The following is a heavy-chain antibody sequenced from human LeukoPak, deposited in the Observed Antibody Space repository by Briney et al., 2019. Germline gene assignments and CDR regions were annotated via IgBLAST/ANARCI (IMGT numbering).Heavy chain of an antibody. CDR2: IYYSGST. Sequence: SETLSLTCTGSGGSISSYYWSWIRQPPGKGLEWMGYIYYSGSTNYNPSLKSRVTISVETSNTQLPLRLSSVTAADTAVYYCARDPFGSNAFDIWGQGTVVAVSS. CDR1: GGSISSYY. D-gene: IGHD3-10*01. CDR3: ARDPFGSNAFDI. J-gene: IGHJ3*02. V-gene: IGHV4-59*01.